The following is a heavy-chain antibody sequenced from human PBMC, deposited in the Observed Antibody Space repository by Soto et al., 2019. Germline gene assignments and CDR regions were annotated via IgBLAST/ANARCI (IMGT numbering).Heavy chain of an antibody. CDR1: GFTFSSYG. CDR3: ARDIEPTTCYDFWSGFAYYYGMDV. Sequence: GGSLRLSCAASGFTFSSYGMHWVRQAPGKGLEWVAVIWYDGSNKYYADSVKGRFTISRDNSKNMLYLQMNSLRAEDTAVYYCARDIEPTTCYDFWSGFAYYYGMDVWGQGTTVTVSS. J-gene: IGHJ6*02. V-gene: IGHV3-33*01. D-gene: IGHD3-3*01. CDR2: IWYDGSNK.